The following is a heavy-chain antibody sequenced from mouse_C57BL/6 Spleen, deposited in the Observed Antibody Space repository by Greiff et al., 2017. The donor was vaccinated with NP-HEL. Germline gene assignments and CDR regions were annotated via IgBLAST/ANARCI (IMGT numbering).Heavy chain of an antibody. CDR2: INPYNGGT. Sequence: DVQLQESGPVLVKPGASVKMSCKASGYTFTDYYMNWVKQSHGKSLEWIGVINPYNGGTSYNQKFKGKATLTVDKSSSTAYMELNSLTSEDSAVYYCARRAYYGSYYAMDYWGQGTSVTVSS. CDR3: ARRAYYGSYYAMDY. D-gene: IGHD1-1*01. J-gene: IGHJ4*01. CDR1: GYTFTDYY. V-gene: IGHV1-19*01.